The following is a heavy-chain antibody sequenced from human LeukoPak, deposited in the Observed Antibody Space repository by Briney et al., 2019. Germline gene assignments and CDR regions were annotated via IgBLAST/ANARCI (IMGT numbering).Heavy chain of an antibody. V-gene: IGHV4-39*07. Sequence: SETLSLTCTVSGGSISSSSYYWGWIRQPPGKGLEWIGSIYYSGSTYYNPSLKSRVTISVDTSKNQFSLKLSSVTAADTAVYYCATTKGPGVWFDPWGQGTLVTVSS. CDR1: GGSISSSSYY. D-gene: IGHD3-10*01. CDR3: ATTKGPGVWFDP. J-gene: IGHJ5*02. CDR2: IYYSGST.